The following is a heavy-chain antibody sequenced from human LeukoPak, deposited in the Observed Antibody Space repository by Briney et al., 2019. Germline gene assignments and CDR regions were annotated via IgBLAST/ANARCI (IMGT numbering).Heavy chain of an antibody. J-gene: IGHJ4*02. Sequence: PGGSLRLSCAASGFTFSSYAMSWVRQAPGKGLEWVSAISGSGGSTYYADSVKGRFTISRDNSKNTLCLQMNSLRAEDTAVYYCAKDCSSTSCYGSRYFDYWGQGTLVTVSS. D-gene: IGHD2-2*01. CDR2: ISGSGGST. CDR3: AKDCSSTSCYGSRYFDY. V-gene: IGHV3-23*01. CDR1: GFTFSSYA.